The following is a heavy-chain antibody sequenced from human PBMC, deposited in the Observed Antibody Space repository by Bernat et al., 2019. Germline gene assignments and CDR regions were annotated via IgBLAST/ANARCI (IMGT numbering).Heavy chain of an antibody. CDR1: GFTFSSYG. J-gene: IGHJ4*02. Sequence: QVQLVESGGGVVQPGRSLRLSCAASGFTFSSYGMHWVRQAPGKGLEWVAVIWYDGSNTYYADSVKGRFTISRDNSKNTLYLQMNSLRAEDTAVYYCAIDTSICSGGSCYSEYYFDYWGQGTLVTVSS. V-gene: IGHV3-33*01. CDR2: IWYDGSNT. CDR3: AIDTSICSGGSCYSEYYFDY. D-gene: IGHD2-15*01.